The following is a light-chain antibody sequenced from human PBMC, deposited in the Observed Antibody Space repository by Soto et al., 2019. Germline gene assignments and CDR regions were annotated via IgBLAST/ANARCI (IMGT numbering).Light chain of an antibody. CDR1: QSVSSS. Sequence: EIVMTQSPATLSVSPGERATLSCRASQSVSSSLAWYQQKRGQAPRLLIYSASTRATGIPARFSGSGSRTHFTLTISSLQSEDFAVYYCQQYHNWPPGTFGQGTKVEIK. CDR2: SAS. V-gene: IGKV3-15*01. CDR3: QQYHNWPPGT. J-gene: IGKJ1*01.